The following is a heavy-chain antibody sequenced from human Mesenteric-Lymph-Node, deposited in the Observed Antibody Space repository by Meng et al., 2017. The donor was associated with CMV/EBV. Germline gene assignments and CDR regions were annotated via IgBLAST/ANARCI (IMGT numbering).Heavy chain of an antibody. Sequence: GGDFSIYAITWVRQAPRQGLEWMGGIIPIFGTANYSQKFQGRVTITADESTSTAYMELSSLRSEDTAVYYCARGATMIRGVKNWFDPWGQGTLVTVSS. CDR1: GGDFSIYA. CDR2: IIPIFGTA. D-gene: IGHD3-10*01. V-gene: IGHV1-69*01. J-gene: IGHJ5*02. CDR3: ARGATMIRGVKNWFDP.